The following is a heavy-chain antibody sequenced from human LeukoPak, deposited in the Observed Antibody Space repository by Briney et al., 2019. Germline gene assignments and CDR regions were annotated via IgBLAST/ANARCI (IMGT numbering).Heavy chain of an antibody. CDR2: IIPIFGTA. CDR3: ARGYSSGWYRYFDY. J-gene: IGHJ4*02. Sequence: SVKVSCKASGGTFSSYAISWVRQAPGQGLEWMGGIIPIFGTANYAQKFQGRVTITADKSTSTAYMELSSLRSEDTAVYYCARGYSSGWYRYFDYWGQGTLVTVSS. D-gene: IGHD6-19*01. V-gene: IGHV1-69*06. CDR1: GGTFSSYA.